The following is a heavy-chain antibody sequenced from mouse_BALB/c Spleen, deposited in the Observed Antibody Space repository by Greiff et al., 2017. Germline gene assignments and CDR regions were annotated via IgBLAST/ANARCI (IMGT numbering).Heavy chain of an antibody. Sequence: EVMLVESGGGLVKPGGSLKLSCAASGFAFSSYDMSWVRQTPEKRLEWVAYISSGGGSTYYPDTVKGRFTISRDNAKNTLYLQMSSLKSEDTAMYYCARRRGNLAWFAYWGQGTLVTVSA. V-gene: IGHV5-12-1*01. CDR1: GFAFSSYD. CDR3: ARRRGNLAWFAY. CDR2: ISSGGGST. D-gene: IGHD6-1*01. J-gene: IGHJ3*01.